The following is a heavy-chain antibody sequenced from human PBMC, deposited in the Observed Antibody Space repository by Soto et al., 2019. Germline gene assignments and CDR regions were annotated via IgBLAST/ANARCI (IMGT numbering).Heavy chain of an antibody. CDR2: IYYSGST. V-gene: IGHV4-31*03. D-gene: IGHD2-2*01. J-gene: IGHJ4*02. Sequence: QVQLQESGPGLVKPSQTLSLTCTVSGGFISSGGYYWSWIRQHPGKGLEWIGYIYYSGSTYYNPSLKSRVTISVDTSKNQFSLKLSSVTAADTAVYYCASTSGKIVVVPAAHFDYWGQGTLVTVSS. CDR1: GGFISSGGYY. CDR3: ASTSGKIVVVPAAHFDY.